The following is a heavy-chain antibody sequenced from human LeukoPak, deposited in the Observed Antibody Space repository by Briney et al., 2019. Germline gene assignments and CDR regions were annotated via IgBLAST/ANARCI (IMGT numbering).Heavy chain of an antibody. D-gene: IGHD2-15*01. V-gene: IGHV3-21*01. CDR1: GFTFSSYS. CDR2: ISSSSSYI. CDR3: ARGNLVVVAATLDY. J-gene: IGHJ4*02. Sequence: GGSLRLSCAASGFTFSSYSMNWVRQAPGKGLEWVSSISSSSSYIYYADSAKGRFTISRDNAKNSLYLQMNSLRAEDTAVYYCARGNLVVVAATLDYWGQGTLVTVSS.